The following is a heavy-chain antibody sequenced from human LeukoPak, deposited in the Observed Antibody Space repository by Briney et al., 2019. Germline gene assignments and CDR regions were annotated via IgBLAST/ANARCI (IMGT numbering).Heavy chain of an antibody. D-gene: IGHD3-22*01. CDR3: ARRNHYESKESDY. CDR2: ISSSSSTI. V-gene: IGHV3-48*01. J-gene: IGHJ4*02. CDR1: GFTFSSYS. Sequence: GGSLRLSRAASGFTFSSYSMNWVRQAPGKGLEWVSYISSSSSTIYYADSVKGRFTISRDNSKNTLYLEMNSLRAEDKAVYYCARRNHYESKESDYWGQGTLVTVSS.